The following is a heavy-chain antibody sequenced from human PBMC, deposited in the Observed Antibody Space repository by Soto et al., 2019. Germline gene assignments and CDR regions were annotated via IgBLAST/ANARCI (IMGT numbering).Heavy chain of an antibody. CDR1: GYSFTSYW. CDR3: ASQGMATKNVDAFDI. CDR2: IYPGDSDT. Sequence: GESLKISCKGSGYSFTSYWIGWVRQMPGKGLEWMGIIYPGDSDTRYSPSFQGQVTISADKSISTAYLQWSSLKASDTAMYYCASQGMATKNVDAFDIWGQGTMVTVS. J-gene: IGHJ3*02. V-gene: IGHV5-51*01. D-gene: IGHD5-12*01.